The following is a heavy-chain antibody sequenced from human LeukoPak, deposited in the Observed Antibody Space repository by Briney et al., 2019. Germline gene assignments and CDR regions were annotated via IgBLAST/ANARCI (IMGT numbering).Heavy chain of an antibody. D-gene: IGHD2-21*02. CDR2: INHSGST. Sequence: SETLSLTCAVYGGSFSGYHWSWIRQPPGKGLEWIGEINHSGSTNYNPSLKSRVTISVDTSKNQFSLKLSSVTAADTAVYYCARGRCGGDCGYMDAWGKGTTVTVSS. V-gene: IGHV4-34*01. CDR1: GGSFSGYH. CDR3: ARGRCGGDCGYMDA. J-gene: IGHJ6*03.